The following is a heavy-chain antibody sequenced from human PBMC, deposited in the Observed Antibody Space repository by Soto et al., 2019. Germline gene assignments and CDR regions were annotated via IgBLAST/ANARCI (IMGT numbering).Heavy chain of an antibody. CDR1: GLPFSSYI. CDR3: ARRRAVSGTGAY. D-gene: IGHD6-19*01. V-gene: IGHV3-48*01. CDR2: ISSTSSVI. J-gene: IGHJ4*02. Sequence: GGSLIVSCAASGLPFSSYIRNWVRQAPGKGLEWVSYISSTSSVIYYADSVKGRFTVSRDNAKNSVFLQMNSLRGDDTAVYYCARRRAVSGTGAYWGQGTLVTVSS.